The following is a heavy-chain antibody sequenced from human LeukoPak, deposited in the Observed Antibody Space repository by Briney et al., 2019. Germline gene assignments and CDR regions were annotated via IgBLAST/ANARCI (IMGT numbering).Heavy chain of an antibody. V-gene: IGHV4-59*12. CDR2: IYYSGST. CDR3: ARDPLGYCSGGSCLYFDY. Sequence: SETLSLTCTVSGGYISSYYWSWIRQPPGKGLEWIGYIYYSGSTNYNPSLKSRVTISVDTSKNQFSLKLSSVTAADTAVYYCARDPLGYCSGGSCLYFDYWGQGTLVTVSS. J-gene: IGHJ4*02. CDR1: GGYISSYY. D-gene: IGHD2-15*01.